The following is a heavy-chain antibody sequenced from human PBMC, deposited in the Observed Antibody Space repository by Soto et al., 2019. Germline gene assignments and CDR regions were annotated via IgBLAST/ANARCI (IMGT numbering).Heavy chain of an antibody. V-gene: IGHV4-34*01. Sequence: SETLSLTYAVYGGSFSSYYWTWIRQPPGTGLEWIGEINHSGSTNYNPSLKCRVTISVDTSKNQFSPRLISVTAADTALYYCARRYGWLYFDYWGQGSLVTVSS. J-gene: IGHJ4*02. CDR3: ARRYGWLYFDY. D-gene: IGHD6-19*01. CDR1: GGSFSSYY. CDR2: INHSGST.